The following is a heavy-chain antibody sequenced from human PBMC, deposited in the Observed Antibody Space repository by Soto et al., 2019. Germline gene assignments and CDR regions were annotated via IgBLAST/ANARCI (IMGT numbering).Heavy chain of an antibody. D-gene: IGHD2-15*01. CDR3: ARDRRYCSGGSCYWLGVDY. J-gene: IGHJ4*02. V-gene: IGHV4-31*03. CDR2: IYYSGST. CDR1: GGSISSGGYY. Sequence: SETLSLTCTVSGGSISSGGYYWSWIRQHPGKGLEWIGYIYYSGSTYYNPSLKSRVTISVDTSKNQFSLKLSSVTAADTAVYYCARDRRYCSGGSCYWLGVDYWGQGTLVTVSS.